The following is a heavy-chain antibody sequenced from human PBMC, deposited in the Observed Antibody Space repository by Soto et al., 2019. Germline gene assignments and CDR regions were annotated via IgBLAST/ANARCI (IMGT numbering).Heavy chain of an antibody. CDR1: GFTFSSYA. Sequence: GESLKISCATSGFTFSSYAMSWVRQAPGKGLEWVSVISGSGYSTYYADSVKGRFTISRDNSKNTLYLQMDSLRAADTAVYYCAKGICGGDCYWYPSDWGQGTLVTVSS. D-gene: IGHD2-21*01. CDR2: ISGSGYST. CDR3: AKGICGGDCYWYPSD. J-gene: IGHJ4*02. V-gene: IGHV3-23*01.